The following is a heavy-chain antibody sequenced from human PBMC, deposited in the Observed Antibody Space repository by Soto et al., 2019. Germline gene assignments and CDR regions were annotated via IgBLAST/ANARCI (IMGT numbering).Heavy chain of an antibody. D-gene: IGHD2-15*01. V-gene: IGHV4-39*01. CDR1: GGSISSSSYY. Sequence: QLQLQESGPGLAKPSETLSLTCTVSGGSISSSSYYWGWIRQHPGKGLEWIGSIYYSGNTYYRPSLQSRVTISVDTSKNQFSLKLSSVTAADTAVYYCARGGGTTFNWFDPWGQGTLVTVSS. CDR3: ARGGGTTFNWFDP. CDR2: IYYSGNT. J-gene: IGHJ5*02.